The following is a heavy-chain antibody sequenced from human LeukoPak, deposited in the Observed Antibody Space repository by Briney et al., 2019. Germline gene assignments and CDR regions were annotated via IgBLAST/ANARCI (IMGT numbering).Heavy chain of an antibody. CDR1: GGTFASDA. Sequence: SVKVSCKASGGTFASDAISWVRKAPGQGLEWMGGIIPMMETADYGERFKDRVTITTDEATSTAYMELSSLRSEDTAVYYCASGIDEWLMRYWGQGTLVTVSS. D-gene: IGHD3-3*01. V-gene: IGHV1-69*05. CDR3: ASGIDEWLMRY. J-gene: IGHJ4*02. CDR2: IIPMMETA.